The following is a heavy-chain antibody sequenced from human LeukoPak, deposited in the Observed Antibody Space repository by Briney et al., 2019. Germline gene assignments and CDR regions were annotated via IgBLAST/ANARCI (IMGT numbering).Heavy chain of an antibody. CDR3: ARGEENTINAKFDY. CDR1: GGTFSSYA. J-gene: IGHJ4*02. D-gene: IGHD3-10*01. Sequence: ASVKVSCKASGGTFSSYAISWVRQAPGQGLEWMGGIIPIFGTANYAQKFQGRVTITADESTSTAYMELSSLRSEDTAVYYCARGEENTINAKFDYWGQGTLVTVSS. CDR2: IIPIFGTA. V-gene: IGHV1-69*13.